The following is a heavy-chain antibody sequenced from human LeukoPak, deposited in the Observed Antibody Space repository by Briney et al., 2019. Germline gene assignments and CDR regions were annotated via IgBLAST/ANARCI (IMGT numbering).Heavy chain of an antibody. Sequence: GGSLRLSCAASGFTFSSYWMSWVRQAPGKGLEWVANIKQDGSEKYYVDSVKGRFTISRDNAKNSLYLQMNSLRAEDTAVYYCAREAGSGSYYNLNDYWGQGTLVTVSS. V-gene: IGHV3-7*01. J-gene: IGHJ4*02. CDR2: IKQDGSEK. CDR1: GFTFSSYW. CDR3: AREAGSGSYYNLNDY. D-gene: IGHD3-10*01.